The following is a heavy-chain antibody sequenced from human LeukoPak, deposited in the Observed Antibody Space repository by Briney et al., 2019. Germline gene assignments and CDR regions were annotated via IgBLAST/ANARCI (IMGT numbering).Heavy chain of an antibody. Sequence: GGSLRLSCAASGFSFSSYAMSWVRQAPGKGLEWVSAISGSGGSTYYADSVKGRFTISRDNSKNTLYLQMNSLRAEDTAVYYCAKRLGRRVNFDYWGQGTLVTVSS. CDR3: AKRLGRRVNFDY. CDR2: ISGSGGST. J-gene: IGHJ4*02. V-gene: IGHV3-23*01. D-gene: IGHD6-25*01. CDR1: GFSFSSYA.